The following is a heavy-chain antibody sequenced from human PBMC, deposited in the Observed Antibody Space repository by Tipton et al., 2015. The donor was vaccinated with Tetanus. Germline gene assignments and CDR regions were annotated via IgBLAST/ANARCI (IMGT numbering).Heavy chain of an antibody. CDR1: GYTFTGYY. V-gene: IGHV1-46*01. CDR2: INPGGGRT. D-gene: IGHD3-10*01. J-gene: IGHJ5*02. Sequence: QLVQSGPEAKEPGASVKISCRASGYTFTGYYILWVRRAPGQGLEWMGIINPGGGRTTYAQGFQGRVILTREKSTSTVYLHLNSLRSDDTAVYFCARDAVYGSGSFYNDWFDPWGQGTLVTVSS. CDR3: ARDAVYGSGSFYNDWFDP.